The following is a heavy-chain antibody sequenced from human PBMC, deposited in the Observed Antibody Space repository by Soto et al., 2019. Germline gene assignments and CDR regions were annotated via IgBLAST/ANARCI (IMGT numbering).Heavy chain of an antibody. CDR3: AKDQLTAGGDYYYYYGMDV. V-gene: IGHV3-9*01. D-gene: IGHD6-13*01. CDR1: GFTFDDYA. CDR2: ISWNSGSI. J-gene: IGHJ6*02. Sequence: PGGSLRLSCAASGFTFDDYAMHWVRQAPGKGLEWVSGISWNSGSIGYADSVKGRFTISRDNAKNSLYLQMNSLRAEDTALYYCAKDQLTAGGDYYYYYGMDVWGRGTAVTV.